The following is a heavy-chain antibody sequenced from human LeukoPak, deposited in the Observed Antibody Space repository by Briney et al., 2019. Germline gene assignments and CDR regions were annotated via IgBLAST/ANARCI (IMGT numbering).Heavy chain of an antibody. J-gene: IGHJ4*02. CDR2: ISGSGGST. D-gene: IGHD3-22*01. CDR1: GFTFSSYA. V-gene: IGHV3-23*01. CDR3: AKISFRRGSSGYYMGFDY. Sequence: GGSLRLSCAASGFTFSSYAMSWVRQAPGKGLEWGSGISGSGGSTYYADPVKGRFTISRDSYKNALYLQVNRLGAEDTAVYFCAKISFRRGSSGYYMGFDYWGQGTLVTVSS.